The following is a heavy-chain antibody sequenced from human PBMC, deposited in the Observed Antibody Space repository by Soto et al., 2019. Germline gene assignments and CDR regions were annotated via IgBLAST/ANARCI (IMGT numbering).Heavy chain of an antibody. J-gene: IGHJ4*02. V-gene: IGHV1-3*01. Sequence: ASVKVSCKASGYTFTSYAMHWVRQAPGQRLEWMGWINAGNGNTKYSQKFQGRVTITRDTSASTAYMELSSLRSEDTAVYYCGRGDVMITFGGVIGHDYWGQGTLVTVSS. CDR2: INAGNGNT. D-gene: IGHD3-16*02. CDR3: GRGDVMITFGGVIGHDY. CDR1: GYTFTSYA.